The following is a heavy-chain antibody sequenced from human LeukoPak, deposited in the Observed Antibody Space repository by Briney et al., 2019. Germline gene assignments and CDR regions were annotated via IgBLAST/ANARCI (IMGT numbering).Heavy chain of an antibody. D-gene: IGHD1-14*01. CDR1: EFTVSSNY. CDR2: IYSGGST. V-gene: IGHV3-66*01. Sequence: PGGSLRLSWAASEFTVSSNYMSWVRQAPGKGLEWVSVIYSGGSTYYADSVKGRFTISRDNSKNTLYLQMNSLRAEDTAVYYCARVVSRVPERYYFDYWGQGTLVTVSS. CDR3: ARVVSRVPERYYFDY. J-gene: IGHJ4*02.